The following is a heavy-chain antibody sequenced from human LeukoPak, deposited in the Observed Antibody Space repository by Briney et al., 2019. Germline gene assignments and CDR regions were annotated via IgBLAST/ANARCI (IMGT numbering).Heavy chain of an antibody. D-gene: IGHD6-13*01. Sequence: PSETLSLTCTVSGGSISGYYWSWIRQPPGKGLEWIGYLHYSGSTNYNPSLKSRVTISVDTSKNQFSLKLSSVTAADTAVYYCASGYSSSWETSFDYWGQGTLVTVSS. CDR3: ASGYSSSWETSFDY. V-gene: IGHV4-59*12. J-gene: IGHJ4*02. CDR2: LHYSGST. CDR1: GGSISGYY.